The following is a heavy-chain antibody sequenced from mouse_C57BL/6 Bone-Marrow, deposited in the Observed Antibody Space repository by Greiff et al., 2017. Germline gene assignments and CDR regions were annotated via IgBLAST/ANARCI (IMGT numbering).Heavy chain of an antibody. CDR3: ARGGTTVVHWYIGV. V-gene: IGHV1-12*01. J-gene: IGHJ1*01. CDR1: GYTFTSYN. Sequence: SGAELVRPGASVKMSCKASGYTFTSYNMHWVKQTPRQGLEWIGAIYPGNGDTSYNQKFKGKATLTVDKSSSTAYMQRSSLTSEDSAVEVCARGGTTVVHWYIGVWGAGTTVTVSA. D-gene: IGHD1-1*01. CDR2: IYPGNGDT.